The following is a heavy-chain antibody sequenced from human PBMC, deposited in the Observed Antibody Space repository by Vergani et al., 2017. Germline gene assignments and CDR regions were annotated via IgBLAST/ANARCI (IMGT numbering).Heavy chain of an antibody. D-gene: IGHD2-15*01. J-gene: IGHJ6*03. V-gene: IGHV1-2*02. CDR3: ARVVEGSNYYYYYMDV. Sequence: QVQLVQSGAEVKKPGASVKVSCKASGYTFTGYYMHWVRQAPGQGLEWMGWINPNSGGTNYAQKFQGRVTMTRNTSISTAYMELSSLRSEDTAVYYCARVVEGSNYYYYYMDVWGKGTTVTVSS. CDR2: INPNSGGT. CDR1: GYTFTGYY.